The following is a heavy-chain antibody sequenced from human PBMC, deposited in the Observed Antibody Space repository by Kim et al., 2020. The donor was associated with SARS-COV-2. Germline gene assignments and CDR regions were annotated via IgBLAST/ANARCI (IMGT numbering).Heavy chain of an antibody. CDR1: GFTFSSYA. CDR3: AKDQFRIVVVPAARGGMDV. Sequence: GGSLRLSCAASGFTFSSYAMSWVRQAPGKGLEWFSAISGSGGSTYYADSVKGRFTISRDNSKNTLYLQMNSLRAEDTAVYYCAKDQFRIVVVPAARGGMDVWGQGTTVTVSS. V-gene: IGHV3-23*01. CDR2: ISGSGGST. D-gene: IGHD2-2*01. J-gene: IGHJ6*02.